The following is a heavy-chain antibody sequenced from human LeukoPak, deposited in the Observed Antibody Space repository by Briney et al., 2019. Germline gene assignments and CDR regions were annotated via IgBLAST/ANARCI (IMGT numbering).Heavy chain of an antibody. D-gene: IGHD2-2*01. J-gene: IGHJ6*04. CDR2: IRYDGGDQ. CDR1: GVIFSEIG. V-gene: IGHV3-30*02. Sequence: PGGSLRLSCTASGVIFSEIGMHWVRQAPGKGLEWVTFIRYDGGDQYYAESVKGRFTISRDNSKNTVYLQMNSLRPEDTAVYYCAKVGGSFCTSLSCFGLDVWGKGTTVTVSP. CDR3: AKVGGSFCTSLSCFGLDV.